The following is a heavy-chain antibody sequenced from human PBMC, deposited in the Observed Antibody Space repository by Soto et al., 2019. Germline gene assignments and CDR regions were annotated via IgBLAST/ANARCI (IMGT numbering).Heavy chain of an antibody. Sequence: GSLRLSCAASGFSFSTYSMNWVRQAPGKGLEWVSSISSRSDTYYADSVKGRFTISRDNAKNSVSLQMDSLRAEDAAVYYCAREETAWPLAYGLDVWGQGTTVTVSS. J-gene: IGHJ6*02. CDR3: AREETAWPLAYGLDV. CDR1: GFSFSTYS. V-gene: IGHV3-21*01. D-gene: IGHD2-21*02. CDR2: ISSRSDT.